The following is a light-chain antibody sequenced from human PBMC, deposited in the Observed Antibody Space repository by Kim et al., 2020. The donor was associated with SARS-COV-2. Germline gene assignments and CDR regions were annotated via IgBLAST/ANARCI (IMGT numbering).Light chain of an antibody. J-gene: IGKJ4*01. V-gene: IGKV3-20*01. CDR1: HSSSGKG. CDR2: RTS. CDR3: QQSGTSTVT. Sequence: CPGEGAALSCRASHSSSGKGLVWYQQKRGQAPRLLIYRTSTRAAGIPDRFSGSGSGTDFTLTISRLEPEDFAVYYCQQSGTSTVTFGGGTKVDIK.